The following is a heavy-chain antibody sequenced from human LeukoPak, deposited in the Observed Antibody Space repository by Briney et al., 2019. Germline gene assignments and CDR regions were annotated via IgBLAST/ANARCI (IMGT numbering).Heavy chain of an antibody. CDR2: IYYSGST. V-gene: IGHV4-61*05. D-gene: IGHD6-19*01. Sequence: SETLSLTCTVSGGSISIISSSTYYWGWIRQPPGKGLEWIGYIYYSGSTNYNPSLKSRVTISVDTSKNQFSLKLSSVTAADTAVYYCARQTFDAGIAVAGLFDYWGQGTLVTVSS. CDR3: ARQTFDAGIAVAGLFDY. CDR1: GGSISIISSSTYY. J-gene: IGHJ4*02.